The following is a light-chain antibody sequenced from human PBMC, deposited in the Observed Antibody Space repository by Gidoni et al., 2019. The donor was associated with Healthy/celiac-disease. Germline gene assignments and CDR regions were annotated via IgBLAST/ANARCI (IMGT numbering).Light chain of an antibody. J-gene: IGKJ2*01. Sequence: EIVMTHSPATLSVSSGERATLSCRASQSVSSNLAWYQQKPGQGPSLLIYGTSTRATGIPARFSGSGSGTEFTLTLSSLQSEDFAVYYCQQYNSWPRRYTFGQGTKLEIK. CDR1: QSVSSN. CDR2: GTS. CDR3: QQYNSWPRRYT. V-gene: IGKV3-15*01.